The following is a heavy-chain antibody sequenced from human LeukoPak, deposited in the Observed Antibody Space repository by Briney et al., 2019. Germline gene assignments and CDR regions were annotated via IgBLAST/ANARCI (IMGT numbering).Heavy chain of an antibody. CDR2: IYHSGRT. D-gene: IGHD3-22*01. J-gene: IGHJ1*01. V-gene: IGHV4-38-2*02. CDR3: ARMGYYYDSSGYWEYFQH. CDR1: GYSISSGYY. Sequence: PSETLSLTCTVSGYSISSGYYWGWIRQPPGKGLGWIGSIYHSGRTFYNPSLKSRVTISVDTSKNQFSLKLTSVTAADTAVYYCARMGYYYDSSGYWEYFQHWGQGTLVTVSS.